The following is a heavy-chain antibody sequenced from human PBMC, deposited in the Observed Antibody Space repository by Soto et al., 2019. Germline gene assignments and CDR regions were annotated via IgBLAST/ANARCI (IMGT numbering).Heavy chain of an antibody. V-gene: IGHV1-18*01. D-gene: IGHD2-15*01. CDR1: GYTFTSYG. Sequence: QVQLVQSGAEVKKPGASVKVSCKASGYTFTSYGISWVRQAPGQGVEGMGRVSAYNGNTNYARKVPGRVTMTTDTSTRTAYMQLRGLRSDDTAVYYCARDVGYCSGGSCFGRKYFQHWGQGTLITVSS. J-gene: IGHJ1*01. CDR3: ARDVGYCSGGSCFGRKYFQH. CDR2: VSAYNGNT.